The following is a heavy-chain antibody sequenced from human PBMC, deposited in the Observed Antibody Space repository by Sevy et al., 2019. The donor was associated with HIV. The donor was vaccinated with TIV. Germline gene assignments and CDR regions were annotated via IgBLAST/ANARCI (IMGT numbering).Heavy chain of an antibody. D-gene: IGHD2-21*02. CDR2: ISSRGTYI. Sequence: GGSLRLSCAASGFTFSSNTMNWLRQAPGKGLEWVSSISSRGTYIFYADSVKGRFTISKDNSKKSLFLKMNSLRVEDTAVYYCAGGDKDCCFDPWGQGTPVTVSS. CDR1: GFTFSSNT. J-gene: IGHJ5*02. CDR3: AGGDKDCCFDP. V-gene: IGHV3-21*01.